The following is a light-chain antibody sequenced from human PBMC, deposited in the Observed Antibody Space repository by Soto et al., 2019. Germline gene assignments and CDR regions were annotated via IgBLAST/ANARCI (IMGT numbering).Light chain of an antibody. J-gene: IGKJ1*01. Sequence: AIQMTQSPSSLSASVGDRVTITCRASQGIRNDLGWYQQKPGKAPKLLIYAASNLQSGVPSRFSGSGSGTDFTLTISSLQPEDFATYYCLQDYTYLTWTFGQGTKVDIK. CDR3: LQDYTYLTWT. CDR2: AAS. V-gene: IGKV1-6*01. CDR1: QGIRND.